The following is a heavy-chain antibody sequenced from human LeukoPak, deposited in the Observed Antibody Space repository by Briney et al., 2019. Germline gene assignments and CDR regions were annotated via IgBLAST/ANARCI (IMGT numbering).Heavy chain of an antibody. CDR2: IRYDGSNK. Sequence: GGSLRLSCAASGFTFSSYGMHWVRQAPGKGLEWVAFIRYDGSNKYYADSVKGRFTISRDNSKNTLYPQMNSLRAEDTAVYYCAKDYFGVTGSSWYPYYFDYWGQGTLVTVSS. D-gene: IGHD6-13*01. V-gene: IGHV3-30*02. J-gene: IGHJ4*02. CDR1: GFTFSSYG. CDR3: AKDYFGVTGSSWYPYYFDY.